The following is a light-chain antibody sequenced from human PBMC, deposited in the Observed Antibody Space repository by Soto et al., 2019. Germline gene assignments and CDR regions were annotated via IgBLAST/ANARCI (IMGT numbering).Light chain of an antibody. CDR2: SNN. V-gene: IGLV1-44*01. Sequence: QSALTQPPSASGTPGQRVTISCSGSSSNIGSNTVNWYQQHPGTAPKLLIYSNNQRPSGVPDRFSGSKSGTSASLAISGLQSEDEADYYCAAWDDSLNAYVVFGGGTKVTVL. CDR1: SSNIGSNT. J-gene: IGLJ2*01. CDR3: AAWDDSLNAYVV.